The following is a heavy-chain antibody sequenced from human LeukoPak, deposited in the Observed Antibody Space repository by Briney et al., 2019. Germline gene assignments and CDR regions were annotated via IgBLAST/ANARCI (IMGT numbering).Heavy chain of an antibody. CDR3: AKRYYYGSGNYDPFDY. D-gene: IGHD3-10*01. V-gene: IGHV3-23*01. J-gene: IGHJ4*02. CDR1: GFTFSSYA. Sequence: GGSLRLSCAASGFTFSSYAMSWVRQAPGKGLEWVSAISGSGGSTYYADSVKGRFTISRDISKNTLYLHMNSLRVEDTAVYYCAKRYYYGSGNYDPFDYWGQGTLVTVSS. CDR2: ISGSGGST.